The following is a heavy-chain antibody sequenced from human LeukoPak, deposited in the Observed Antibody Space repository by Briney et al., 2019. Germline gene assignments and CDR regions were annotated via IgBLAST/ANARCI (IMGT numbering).Heavy chain of an antibody. CDR1: GFTFSSYW. D-gene: IGHD3-10*01. V-gene: IGHV3-7*01. CDR3: ARDPALLWFGERDYYFDY. CDR2: IKQDGSEK. J-gene: IGHJ4*02. Sequence: PGGSLRLSCAASGFTFSSYWMSWVRQAPGKGLEWVANIKQDGSEKYYVDSVKGRFTISRDNAKNSLYLQMNSLRAEDTAVYYCARDPALLWFGERDYYFDYWGQGTLVTVSS.